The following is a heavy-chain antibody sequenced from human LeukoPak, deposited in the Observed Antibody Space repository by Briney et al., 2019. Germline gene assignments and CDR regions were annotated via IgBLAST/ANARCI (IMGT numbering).Heavy chain of an antibody. CDR3: AKDLSGSRSYYADRQGSYFDY. CDR2: IGGDTARI. V-gene: IGHV3-43*02. D-gene: IGHD3-10*01. J-gene: IGHJ4*02. CDR1: GFSFIDYA. Sequence: GGSLRLSCTASGFSFIDYAMHWVRQSPGKGLEWIALIGGDTARIYYADSVEGRFTISRDNSKNSLFLQMKSLRVDDTAFYYCAKDLSGSRSYYADRQGSYFDYWGQGALVTVSS.